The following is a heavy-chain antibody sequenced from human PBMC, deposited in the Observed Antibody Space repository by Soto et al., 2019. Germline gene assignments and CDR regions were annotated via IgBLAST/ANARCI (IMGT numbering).Heavy chain of an antibody. J-gene: IGHJ4*02. V-gene: IGHV3-30*18. CDR2: ISYDGSNK. Sequence: PGVSLILSCAASGFTFSSYGIHWVRQAPGKGLEWVAVISYDGSNKYYADSVKGRFTISRDNSKNTLYLQMNSLRAEDTAVYYCAKITGEFDYWGQGTLVTVS. D-gene: IGHD7-27*01. CDR3: AKITGEFDY. CDR1: GFTFSSYG.